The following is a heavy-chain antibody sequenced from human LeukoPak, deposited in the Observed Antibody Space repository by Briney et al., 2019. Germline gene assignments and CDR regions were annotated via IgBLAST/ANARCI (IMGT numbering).Heavy chain of an antibody. D-gene: IGHD6-13*01. CDR1: GDSISSYY. CDR2: IYYSGST. Sequence: SETLSLTCTVSGDSISSYYWSWIRQPPGKGLEWIGYIYYSGSTNYNPSLKSRVTISVDTSKNQFSLKLSSVTAADTAVYYCARDRDRAAATHYGMDVWGQGTTVTVSS. J-gene: IGHJ6*02. CDR3: ARDRDRAAATHYGMDV. V-gene: IGHV4-59*01.